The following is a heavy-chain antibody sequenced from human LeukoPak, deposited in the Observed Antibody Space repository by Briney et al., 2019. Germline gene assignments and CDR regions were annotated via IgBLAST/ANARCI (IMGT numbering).Heavy chain of an antibody. CDR1: GFTFINAW. J-gene: IGHJ3*01. V-gene: IGHV3-15*01. CDR2: IKAKAHGGTI. Sequence: GGSLRLSCAASGFTFINAWMAWVRQAPGKGLEWVGRIKAKAHGGTIEYAAPVKGRFTISRDDAKNTLYLQMNSLKTDDTAVYYCTTDLRYFDRTGFAFDVWGQGTLVTVSS. D-gene: IGHD3-9*01. CDR3: TTDLRYFDRTGFAFDV.